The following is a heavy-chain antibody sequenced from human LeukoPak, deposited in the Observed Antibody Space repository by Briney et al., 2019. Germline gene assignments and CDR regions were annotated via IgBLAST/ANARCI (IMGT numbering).Heavy chain of an antibody. CDR1: GYTFTSYG. J-gene: IGHJ4*02. CDR2: ISAYNGNT. CDR3: ARRWFGFNLIDY. D-gene: IGHD3-10*01. Sequence: ASVKVSCKASGYTFTSYGISWVRQAPGQGLEWMGWISAYNGNTNYAQKLEGRVTMTTDTSTSTAYMELRSLRSDDAAVYYCARRWFGFNLIDYWGQGTLVTVSS. V-gene: IGHV1-18*01.